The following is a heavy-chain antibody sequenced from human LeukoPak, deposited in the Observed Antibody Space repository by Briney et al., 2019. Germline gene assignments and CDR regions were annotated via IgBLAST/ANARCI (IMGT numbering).Heavy chain of an antibody. CDR1: GFSFTNYA. V-gene: IGHV3-30*02. CDR2: IRYDGSLK. CDR3: APEGESGDRDGYFDF. Sequence: PGGSLRLSCAASGFSFTNYAMHWVRQTPGKGLEWEAFIRYDGSLKYYLDSVKGRFTISRDNSKNTLYLQMDSLRAEDTAVYYCAPEGESGDRDGYFDFWGQGTLVTVSS. D-gene: IGHD2-21*02. J-gene: IGHJ4*02.